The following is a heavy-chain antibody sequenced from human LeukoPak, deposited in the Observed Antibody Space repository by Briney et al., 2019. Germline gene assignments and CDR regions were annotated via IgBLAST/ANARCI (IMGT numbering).Heavy chain of an antibody. CDR3: ARQTGGWFDP. CDR1: GGSISSYY. CDR2: IYYSGST. Sequence: PSETLSLTCTVSGGSISSYYWSWIRQPPGKGLEWIGYIYYSGSTNYNPSLKGRVTISVDTSKNQFSLKLSSVTAADTAVYYCARQTGGWFDPWGQGTLVTASS. D-gene: IGHD1-1*01. V-gene: IGHV4-59*01. J-gene: IGHJ5*02.